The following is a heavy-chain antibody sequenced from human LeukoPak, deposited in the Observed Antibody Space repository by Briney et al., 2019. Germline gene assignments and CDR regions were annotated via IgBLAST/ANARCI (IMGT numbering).Heavy chain of an antibody. D-gene: IGHD4-17*01. V-gene: IGHV4-59*01. Sequence: SETLSLTCTVSGGSISSYYWSWIRQPPGKGLVWIGYIYYSGSTNYNPSLKSRVTISVDTSKNQFSLKLSSVTAADTAVYYCARVRSGPYGDYRIDYWGQGTLVTVSS. J-gene: IGHJ4*02. CDR1: GGSISSYY. CDR3: ARVRSGPYGDYRIDY. CDR2: IYYSGST.